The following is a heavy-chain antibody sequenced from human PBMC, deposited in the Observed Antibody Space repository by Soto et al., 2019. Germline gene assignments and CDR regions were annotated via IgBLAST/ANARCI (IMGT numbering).Heavy chain of an antibody. J-gene: IGHJ4*02. V-gene: IGHV3-53*01. D-gene: IGHD1-26*01. Sequence: LRLSCAASGFSVSDNFMTWVRQAPGKGLEWVSVIYSGGSTYYADTVKGRFTISRDNSKNTLYLHMDSLRAEDTAVYFCARVSVGGSYSRFDYWGQGTLVTVS. CDR2: IYSGGST. CDR3: ARVSVGGSYSRFDY. CDR1: GFSVSDNF.